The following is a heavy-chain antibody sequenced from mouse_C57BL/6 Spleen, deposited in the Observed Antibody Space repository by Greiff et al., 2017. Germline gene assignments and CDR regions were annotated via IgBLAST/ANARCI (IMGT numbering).Heavy chain of an antibody. J-gene: IGHJ4*01. CDR3: ARWKITTVVARAMDY. CDR1: GYTFTSYW. D-gene: IGHD1-1*01. Sequence: QVQLQQSGTELVKPGASVKLSCKASGYTFTSYWMHWVKQRPGQGLEWIGNINPSNGGTNYNEKFKSKATLTVDKSSSTAYMQLSSLTSEDSAVYYCARWKITTVVARAMDYGGQGTSVTVSS. V-gene: IGHV1-53*01. CDR2: INPSNGGT.